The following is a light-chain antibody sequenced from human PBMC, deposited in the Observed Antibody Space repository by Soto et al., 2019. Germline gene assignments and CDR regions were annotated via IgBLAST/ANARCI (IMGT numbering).Light chain of an antibody. CDR2: EVT. CDR1: RSDVGGYNY. J-gene: IGLJ1*01. CDR3: CSFAGYYTSYV. V-gene: IGLV2-14*01. Sequence: QSALTQPASVSGSPGQSITISCTGTRSDVGGYNYVSWYQHHPGKAPKLLIYEVTNRPAEVSNRFSGSKSGITASLTISGLQSEDEADYYCCSFAGYYTSYVFGPVTQLTVL.